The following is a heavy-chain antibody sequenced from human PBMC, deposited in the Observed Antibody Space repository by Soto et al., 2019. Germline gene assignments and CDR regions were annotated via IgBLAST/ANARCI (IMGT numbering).Heavy chain of an antibody. Sequence: SETLSLTCTVSGGSISSYYWSWIRQPPGKGLEWIGYIYYSGSTNYNPSLKSRVTISVDTSKNQFSLKLSSVTAADTAVYYCARDLRVKHYYYGMDVWGQGTTVTVSS. CDR1: GGSISSYY. J-gene: IGHJ6*02. CDR3: ARDLRVKHYYYGMDV. V-gene: IGHV4-59*01. CDR2: IYYSGST.